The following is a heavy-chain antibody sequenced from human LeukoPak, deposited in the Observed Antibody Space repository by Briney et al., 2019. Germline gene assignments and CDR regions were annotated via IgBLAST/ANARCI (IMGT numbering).Heavy chain of an antibody. Sequence: GASVKVSCKASGYTFTDYYIHWVRQAPGQRLEWMRWINSNSGATNYAQNFQGRVTMTRDTSISTAYIELSRLTSDDTAVYYCVRQISSYWGQGTLVTVSS. CDR1: GYTFTDYY. CDR2: INSNSGAT. V-gene: IGHV1-2*02. D-gene: IGHD2/OR15-2a*01. CDR3: VRQISSY. J-gene: IGHJ4*02.